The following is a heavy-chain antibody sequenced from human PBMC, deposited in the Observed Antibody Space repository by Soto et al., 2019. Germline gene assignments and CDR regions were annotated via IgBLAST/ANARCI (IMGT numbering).Heavy chain of an antibody. CDR3: ARWWVTDAFDI. D-gene: IGHD2-15*01. CDR2: ISSSSSTI. Sequence: GESLKISCAASGFTFSSYSMNWVRQAPGKGLEWVSYISSSSSTIYYADSVKGRFTISRDNAKNSLYLQMNSLRAEDTAVYYCARWWVTDAFDIWGQGTMVTVSS. V-gene: IGHV3-48*01. J-gene: IGHJ3*02. CDR1: GFTFSSYS.